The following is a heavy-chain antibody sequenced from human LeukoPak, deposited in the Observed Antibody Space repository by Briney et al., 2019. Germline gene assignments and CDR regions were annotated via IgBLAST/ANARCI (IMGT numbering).Heavy chain of an antibody. Sequence: PGGSLRLSCEASGFSFDDYAMHWVRQATGKGLEWVAGISRNSYNIVYGVSEERRFTISRDYAKKSLSLQMNSLGTEDTAFYYCAKSRDDGTGYYYDYWGQGVLVTVAS. J-gene: IGHJ4*02. CDR3: AKSRDDGTGYYYDY. CDR1: GFSFDDYA. V-gene: IGHV3-9*01. CDR2: ISRNSYNI. D-gene: IGHD3-9*01.